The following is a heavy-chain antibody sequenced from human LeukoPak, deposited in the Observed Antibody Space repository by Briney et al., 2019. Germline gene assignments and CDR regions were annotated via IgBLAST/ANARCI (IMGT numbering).Heavy chain of an antibody. J-gene: IGHJ6*02. CDR2: ISWNSGSI. CDR1: GFTFDDYA. CDR3: AKDALDGYDYYYGMDV. D-gene: IGHD5-24*01. V-gene: IGHV3-9*01. Sequence: GGSLRLSCAASGFTFDDYAMHWVRQAPGKGLEWVSGISWNSGSIGYADSVKGRFTISRDNAKNSLYLQMNSLRAEDTALYYCAKDALDGYDYYYGMDVWGQGTTVTVPS.